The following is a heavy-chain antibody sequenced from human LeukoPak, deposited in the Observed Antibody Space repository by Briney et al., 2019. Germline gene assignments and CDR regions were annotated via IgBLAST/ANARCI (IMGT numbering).Heavy chain of an antibody. Sequence: SETLSLTCSVSGGAIGTFYWSWIRQPPEKGLEWIGYIQYSGSTNYNPSLKSRVTISVDTSKNQFSLKLTSVTAADTAVYYCARSIYTTSSHPYFFDYWGQGTLVTVSS. CDR2: IQYSGST. CDR1: GGAIGTFY. D-gene: IGHD6-6*01. V-gene: IGHV4-59*01. CDR3: ARSIYTTSSHPYFFDY. J-gene: IGHJ4*02.